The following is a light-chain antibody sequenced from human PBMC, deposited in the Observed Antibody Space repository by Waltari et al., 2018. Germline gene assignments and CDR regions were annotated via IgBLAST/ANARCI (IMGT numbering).Light chain of an antibody. J-gene: IGKJ4*01. Sequence: DIVMTQSPDFLAVSLGERATTNCKSSQSVLYSANNKDYLAWYQQKPGQPPKLLIYWASTRESGVPDRFSGSGSGTDFTLTISSLQAEDVAVYYCQQYYGVPLTFGGGTKVEIK. CDR2: WAS. CDR3: QQYYGVPLT. CDR1: QSVLYSANNKDY. V-gene: IGKV4-1*01.